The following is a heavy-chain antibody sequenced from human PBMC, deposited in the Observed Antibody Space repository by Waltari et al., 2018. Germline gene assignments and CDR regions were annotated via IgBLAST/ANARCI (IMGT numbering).Heavy chain of an antibody. V-gene: IGHV4-34*01. CDR1: GGSFSGYY. CDR3: ARGLRGGFNWFDP. Sequence: QVQLQQWGAGLLKPSETLSLTCAVYGGSFSGYYWSWIRQPPGKGLEWIGEINHSGSTNYNPSLKSRVTISVDTSKNQFSLKLSSVTAADTAVYYCARGLRGGFNWFDPWGQGTLVTVSS. J-gene: IGHJ5*02. CDR2: INHSGST. D-gene: IGHD3-16*01.